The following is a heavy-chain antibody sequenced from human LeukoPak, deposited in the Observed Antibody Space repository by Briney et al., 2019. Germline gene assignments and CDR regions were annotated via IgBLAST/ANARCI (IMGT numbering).Heavy chain of an antibody. J-gene: IGHJ4*02. CDR2: ISSSSYI. CDR1: GFTFSSYS. CDR3: ARDRPYSSSWYMIDY. V-gene: IGHV3-21*01. D-gene: IGHD6-13*01. Sequence: GGSLRLSCAASGFTFSSYSMNWVRQAPGKGLEWVSSISSSSYIYYADSVKGRFTISRDNAKNSLYLQMNSLRAEDTAVCYCARDRPYSSSWYMIDYWGQGTLVTVSS.